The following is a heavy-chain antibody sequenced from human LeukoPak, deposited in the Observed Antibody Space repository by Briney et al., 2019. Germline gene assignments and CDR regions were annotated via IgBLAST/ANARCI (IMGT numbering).Heavy chain of an antibody. CDR2: IYPDDSDT. D-gene: IGHD2-2*02. CDR1: GYRFTNYW. Sequence: GESLKISCNGSGYRFTNYWIGWVRQMPGKDLQWMGLIYPDDSDTRYSPSYQGQVTISADKSIRTAYLQWSSLKASDTAMYYCAIGGDSTTSCYRCFDYWGQGTLVTVS. CDR3: AIGGDSTTSCYRCFDY. V-gene: IGHV5-51*01. J-gene: IGHJ4*02.